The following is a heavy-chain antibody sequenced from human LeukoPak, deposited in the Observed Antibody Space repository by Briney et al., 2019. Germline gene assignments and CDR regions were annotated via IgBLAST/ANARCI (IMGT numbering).Heavy chain of an antibody. D-gene: IGHD3-22*01. V-gene: IGHV3-9*01. J-gene: IGHJ4*02. CDR3: AKDYDSSGVFDY. Sequence: GGSLRLSCAASGFTFDDYAMHWVRHAPGKGLEWVSGISWNSGSIGYADSVKGRFTISRDNAKNSLYLQMNSLRAEDTALYYCAKDYDSSGVFDYWGQGTLVTVSS. CDR1: GFTFDDYA. CDR2: ISWNSGSI.